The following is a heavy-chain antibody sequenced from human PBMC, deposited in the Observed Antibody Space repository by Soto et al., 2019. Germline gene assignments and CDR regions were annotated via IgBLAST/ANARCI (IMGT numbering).Heavy chain of an antibody. CDR3: ARVRRWELRYYIDY. D-gene: IGHD1-26*01. J-gene: IGHJ4*02. CDR1: GGSISSYY. Sequence: SETLSLTCTVSGGSISSYYWSWIRQPPGKGLEWIGYIYYSGSTNYNPSLKSRVTISVDTSKNQFSLKLSSVTAADTAVYYCARVRRWELRYYIDYWGQGTLVTVST. V-gene: IGHV4-59*01. CDR2: IYYSGST.